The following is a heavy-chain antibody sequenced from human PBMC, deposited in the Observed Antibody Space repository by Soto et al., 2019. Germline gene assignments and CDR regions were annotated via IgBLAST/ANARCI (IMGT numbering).Heavy chain of an antibody. Sequence: PGASLKISCKATGYSFTTSWIGWLRQKPGKGLEWMGVIFPGDSDTRYSTSFEGHVSISADKTITSAFLEWSSLEPSDAAFYYCGGGSDYGGAFHYWGQGSLVTVSS. V-gene: IGHV5-51*01. D-gene: IGHD6-25*01. CDR2: IFPGDSDT. CDR1: GYSFTTSW. CDR3: GGGSDYGGAFHY. J-gene: IGHJ4*02.